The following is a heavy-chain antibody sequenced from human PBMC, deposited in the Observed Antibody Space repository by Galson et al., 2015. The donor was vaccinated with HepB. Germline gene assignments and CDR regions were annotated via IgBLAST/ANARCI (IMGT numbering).Heavy chain of an antibody. CDR2: TYYRSKWYN. CDR1: GDSVSSNSAA. V-gene: IGHV6-1*01. Sequence: ISGDSVSSNSAAWNWIRQSPSRGLEWLGRTYYRSKWYNDYAVSVKSRITINPDTSKNQFSLQLNSVTPEDTAVYYCARETAYYYDSSGSDYYYYMDVWGKGTTVTVSS. J-gene: IGHJ6*03. CDR3: ARETAYYYDSSGSDYYYYMDV. D-gene: IGHD3-22*01.